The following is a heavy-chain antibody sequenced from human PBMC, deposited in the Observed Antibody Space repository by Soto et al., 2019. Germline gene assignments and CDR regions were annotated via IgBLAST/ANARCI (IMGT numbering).Heavy chain of an antibody. V-gene: IGHV1-69*02. CDR2: IIPILGIA. CDR1: GGTFSSYT. CDR3: ARAGCTNGVCSTNFDY. Sequence: ASVKVSCKASGGTFSSYTISWVRQAPGQGLEWMGRIIPILGIANYAQKFQGRVTITADKSTSTAYMELSSLRSEDTAVYYCARAGCTNGVCSTNFDYWGQGTLVTVSS. J-gene: IGHJ4*02. D-gene: IGHD2-8*01.